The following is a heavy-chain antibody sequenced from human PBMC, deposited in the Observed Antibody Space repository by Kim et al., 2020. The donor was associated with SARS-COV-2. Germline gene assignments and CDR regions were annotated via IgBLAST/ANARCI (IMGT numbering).Heavy chain of an antibody. V-gene: IGHV1-69*04. CDR1: GGTFSSYA. CDR3: ARDLWTSAVAGSLYYYYYGMDV. CDR2: IIPILGIA. D-gene: IGHD6-19*01. Sequence: SVKVSCKASGGTFSSYAISWVRQAPGQGLEWMGRIIPILGIANYAQKFQGRVTITADKSTSTAYMELSSLRSEDTAVYYCARDLWTSAVAGSLYYYYYGMDVWGQGTTVTVSS. J-gene: IGHJ6*02.